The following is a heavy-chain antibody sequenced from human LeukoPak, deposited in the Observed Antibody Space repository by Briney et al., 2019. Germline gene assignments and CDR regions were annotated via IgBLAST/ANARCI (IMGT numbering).Heavy chain of an antibody. CDR3: ARETMVRGVIIYYYYGMDV. D-gene: IGHD3-10*01. J-gene: IGHJ6*02. V-gene: IGHV4-34*01. CDR2: INHSGST. Sequence: SETRSLTCAVYGGSFSGYYWSWIRQPPGKGLEWIGEINHSGSTNYNPFLKSRVTISVDTSKNQFSLKLSSVTAADTAVYYCARETMVRGVIIYYYYGMDVWGQGTTVTVSS. CDR1: GGSFSGYY.